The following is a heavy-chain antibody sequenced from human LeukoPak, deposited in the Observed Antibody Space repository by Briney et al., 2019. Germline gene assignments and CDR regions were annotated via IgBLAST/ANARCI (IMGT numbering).Heavy chain of an antibody. V-gene: IGHV3-15*01. Sequence: GGSLRLSCATSGFTFSSAWMSWVRQAPGKGLEWVGRVKSRADGATIDYGAPVKGRFTISRDDSGNTLYLQMNSLKTEDTAVYYCTTTLPFVLRGVIDNWGQGTLVTVSS. CDR3: TTTLPFVLRGVIDN. J-gene: IGHJ4*02. CDR2: VKSRADGATI. CDR1: GFTFSSAW. D-gene: IGHD3-10*01.